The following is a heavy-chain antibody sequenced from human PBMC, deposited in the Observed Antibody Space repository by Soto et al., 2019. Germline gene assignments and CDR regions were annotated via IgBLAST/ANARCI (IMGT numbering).Heavy chain of an antibody. CDR1: GGTFSSYA. V-gene: IGHV1-69*01. D-gene: IGHD6-6*01. Sequence: QVQLVQSGAEVKKPGSSVKVSCKASGGTFSSYAISWVRQAPGQGLEWMGGIIPIFGTANYAQKFQGRVTITADESTSTAYMELSSLRSEDTAVYYCARDWAAEYSSSSGYFDYWGQGTLVTVSS. CDR2: IIPIFGTA. CDR3: ARDWAAEYSSSSGYFDY. J-gene: IGHJ4*02.